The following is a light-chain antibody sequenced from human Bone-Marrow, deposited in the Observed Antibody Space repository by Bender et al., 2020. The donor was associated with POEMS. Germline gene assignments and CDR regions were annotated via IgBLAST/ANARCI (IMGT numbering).Light chain of an antibody. CDR1: DVANYNL. CDR2: EGN. Sequence: QSALTQPASVSGSPGQSITISCTGSDVANYNLVSWYQQHPGKAPRLMIYEGNKRPSGVSTRFSGSNSANTASLTISGLQAEDEADYYCCSFAGRSTWVFGGGSKLTVL. J-gene: IGLJ3*02. V-gene: IGLV2-23*01. CDR3: CSFAGRSTWV.